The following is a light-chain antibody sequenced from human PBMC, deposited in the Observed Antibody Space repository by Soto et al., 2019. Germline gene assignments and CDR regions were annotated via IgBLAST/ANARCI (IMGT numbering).Light chain of an antibody. Sequence: EMVLTQSPGTLSLSPGERATLSCRASQSVGASYLAWYQQKPGQAPRLLINGASSRATGIPDRFSGSGSGTDFTLTISRLEPEEFAVYYCQQYGSSSWTFGQGTKVEIK. CDR2: GAS. V-gene: IGKV3-20*01. CDR3: QQYGSSSWT. CDR1: QSVGASY. J-gene: IGKJ1*01.